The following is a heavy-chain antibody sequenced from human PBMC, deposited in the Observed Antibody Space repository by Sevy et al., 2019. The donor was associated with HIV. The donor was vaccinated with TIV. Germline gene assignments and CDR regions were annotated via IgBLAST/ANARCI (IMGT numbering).Heavy chain of an antibody. V-gene: IGHV4-34*01. J-gene: IGHJ5*02. Sequence: SETLSLTCAVYGGSFSGYYWSWIRQPPGKXVEWFGKINLSXGTNYNPSLKSRFTISVDTSKNQFSLKRSSVTAADTAVYYCARRVGKNWFDPWGQGTLVTVSS. CDR1: GGSFSGYY. CDR2: INLSXGT. CDR3: ARRVGKNWFDP.